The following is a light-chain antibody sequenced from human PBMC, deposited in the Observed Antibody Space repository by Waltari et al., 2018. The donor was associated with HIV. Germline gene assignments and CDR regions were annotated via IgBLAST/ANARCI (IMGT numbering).Light chain of an antibody. CDR1: QSVTSTY. CDR3: QQYGGSLT. Sequence: EIVLTQSPGTLSLSPGERATLSCRASQSVTSTYLAWYQQKPGQGPRLLIYGASNRATGSPDRFSGSGSGTDFTLTISRLDPEDFAVYYCQQYGGSLTFGPGTKVDIK. CDR2: GAS. V-gene: IGKV3-20*01. J-gene: IGKJ3*01.